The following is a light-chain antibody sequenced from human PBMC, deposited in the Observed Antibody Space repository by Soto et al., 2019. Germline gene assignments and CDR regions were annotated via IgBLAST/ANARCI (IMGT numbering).Light chain of an antibody. V-gene: IGLV2-11*01. J-gene: IGLJ1*01. CDR2: DVS. CDR1: SSDVGGYNY. CDR3: CSYAGSPRYV. Sequence: QSALTQPRSVSGSPRQSVTISCTGTSSDVGGYNYVSWYQQHPGKAPKLMIYDVSKRPSGVPDRASASKSGNTASLTISGLEDEDEADYYCCSYAGSPRYVFGTGTKLTVL.